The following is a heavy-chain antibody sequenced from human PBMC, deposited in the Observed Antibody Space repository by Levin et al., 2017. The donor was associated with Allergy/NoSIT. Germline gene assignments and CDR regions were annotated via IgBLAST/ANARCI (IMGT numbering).Heavy chain of an antibody. CDR2: IYYSGNT. CDR3: ARVGAAYSSSWPNYFDY. D-gene: IGHD6-13*01. CDR1: GGSISSVSYY. Sequence: KSSETLSLTCTVSGGSISSVSYYWGWIRQPPGKGLEWIGNIYYSGNTYYNPSLKSRVTISVDTSKNQFSLKLTSVTAADTALFFCARVGAAYSSSWPNYFDYWGQGTLVTVSS. J-gene: IGHJ4*02. V-gene: IGHV4-39*07.